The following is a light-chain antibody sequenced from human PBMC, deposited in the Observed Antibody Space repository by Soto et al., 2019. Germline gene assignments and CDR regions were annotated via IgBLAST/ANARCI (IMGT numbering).Light chain of an antibody. V-gene: IGKV3-15*01. J-gene: IGKJ5*01. Sequence: EIVMTQSPVTLSVSPGERATLSCRASLSVNSNLAWYQHKPGQAPRLLIYGASTRATGIPARFSGSGSGTEFTLTINSLQSEDFAVYYCQQYNNGPLTFGQGTRLEIK. CDR2: GAS. CDR1: LSVNSN. CDR3: QQYNNGPLT.